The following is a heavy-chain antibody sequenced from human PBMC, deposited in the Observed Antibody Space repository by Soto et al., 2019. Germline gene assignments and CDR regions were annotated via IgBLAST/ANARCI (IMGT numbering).Heavy chain of an antibody. CDR2: VSGDNGHT. Sequence: QVQLVQSGAEVKKPGASVKVSCKASGYTFTTHGISWVRQAPGQGLEWMGWVSGDNGHTNYAQRLQGRVTMTTDTSKNTAYMELRSLRSDDTAVYYCARDLGYCRSGTCYREWFDPWGQGTLVTVSS. CDR3: ARDLGYCRSGTCYREWFDP. D-gene: IGHD2-15*01. J-gene: IGHJ5*02. CDR1: GYTFTTHG. V-gene: IGHV1-18*01.